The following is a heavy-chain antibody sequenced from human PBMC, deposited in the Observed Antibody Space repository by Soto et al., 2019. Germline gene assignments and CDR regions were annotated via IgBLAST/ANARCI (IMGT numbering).Heavy chain of an antibody. CDR2: ISYDGSNK. CDR1: GFTFSSYA. Sequence: RLSCAASGFTFSSYAMHWVRQAPGKGLEWVAVISYDGSNKYYADSVKGRFTISRDNSKNTLYLQMNSLRAEDTAVYYCERDQFRGLATYWFDTWGQGTLVTVSS. CDR3: ERDQFRGLATYWFDT. V-gene: IGHV3-30-3*01. J-gene: IGHJ5*02.